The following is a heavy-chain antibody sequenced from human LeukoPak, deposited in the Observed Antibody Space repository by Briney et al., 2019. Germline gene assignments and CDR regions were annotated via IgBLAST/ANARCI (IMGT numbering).Heavy chain of an antibody. CDR1: GGSISSYY. J-gene: IGHJ5*02. CDR3: AREFRPGVGFLEWLDNWFDP. V-gene: IGHV4-4*07. Sequence: PSETLSLTCTVSGGSISSYYWSWIRQPAGKGLEWIGRIYTSGSTNYNPSLKSRVTMSVDTSKNQFSLKLSSVTAADTAVYYCAREFRPGVGFLEWLDNWFDPWGQGTLVTVSS. D-gene: IGHD3-3*01. CDR2: IYTSGST.